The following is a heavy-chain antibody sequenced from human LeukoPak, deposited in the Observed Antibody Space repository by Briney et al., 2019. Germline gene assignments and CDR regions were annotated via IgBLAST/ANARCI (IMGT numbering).Heavy chain of an antibody. CDR3: ATIPRIAARSDFDY. V-gene: IGHV3-7*01. Sequence: PGGSLRLSCAASGLTLSNHWMIWVRQAPGKGLECVANIKQDGIEKYYLDSVKGRFTISRDNAKNSVYLQMNSLRVEDTAVYYSATIPRIAARSDFDYWGQGTLVTVSS. CDR1: GLTLSNHW. CDR2: IKQDGIEK. D-gene: IGHD6-6*01. J-gene: IGHJ4*02.